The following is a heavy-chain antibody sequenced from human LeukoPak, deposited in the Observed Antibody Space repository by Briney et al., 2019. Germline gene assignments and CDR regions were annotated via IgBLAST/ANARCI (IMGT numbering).Heavy chain of an antibody. CDR1: GFTFRSYG. Sequence: PGGSLRPSCAASGFTFRSYGMHLVRQAPGKGLEWVAFIRYDGSIQYYADSVKGRFSISRDNSNNTLYLQMNSLRAEDTAVYFCAKGYGESHFDSWGQGTLVTVSS. D-gene: IGHD5-18*01. J-gene: IGHJ4*02. V-gene: IGHV3-30*02. CDR3: AKGYGESHFDS. CDR2: IRYDGSIQ.